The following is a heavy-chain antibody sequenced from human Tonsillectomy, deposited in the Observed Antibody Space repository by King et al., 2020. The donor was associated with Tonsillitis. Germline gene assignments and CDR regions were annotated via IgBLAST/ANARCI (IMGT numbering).Heavy chain of an antibody. D-gene: IGHD6-6*01. V-gene: IGHV5-51*01. J-gene: IGHJ5*02. CDR3: ARHRRNTAARSWFDP. CDR2: IYPGDSDT. Sequence: QLVQSGAEVKKPGESLKISCKGSGYSFTSYWIGWVRQMPGKGLEWMGIIYPGDSDTRYSPSFQGQVTIPADKSISTAYLQCSSLKASDTAMYYCARHRRNTAARSWFDPWGQGTLVTVSS. CDR1: GYSFTSYW.